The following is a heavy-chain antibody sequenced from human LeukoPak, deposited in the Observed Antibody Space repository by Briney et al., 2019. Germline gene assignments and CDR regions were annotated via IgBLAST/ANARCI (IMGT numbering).Heavy chain of an antibody. CDR2: IYYSGST. Sequence: SETLSLTCTVSGGSISSYYWSWIRQPPGKGLEWIGYIYYSGSTNYNPSLKGRVTISVDTSKNQFSLKLSSVTAADTAVYYCARGRYYDSSGPFDYWGQGTLVTVSS. CDR3: ARGRYYDSSGPFDY. D-gene: IGHD3-22*01. J-gene: IGHJ4*02. V-gene: IGHV4-59*01. CDR1: GGSISSYY.